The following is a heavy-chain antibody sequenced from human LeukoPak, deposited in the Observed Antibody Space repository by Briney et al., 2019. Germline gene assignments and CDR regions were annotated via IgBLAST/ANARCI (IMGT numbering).Heavy chain of an antibody. V-gene: IGHV1-2*02. CDR3: ARAYCGGDCYGSENFAY. CDR1: GYTFTGYY. J-gene: IGHJ4*02. Sequence: ASVKVSCKASGYTFTGYYMHWVRQAPGQGLEWMGWINPNSGGTNYAQKFQGRGTMTRDTSIRKAYMELSRLRSDDRAVYSCARAYCGGDCYGSENFAYWGQGTLVTVSS. D-gene: IGHD2-21*02. CDR2: INPNSGGT.